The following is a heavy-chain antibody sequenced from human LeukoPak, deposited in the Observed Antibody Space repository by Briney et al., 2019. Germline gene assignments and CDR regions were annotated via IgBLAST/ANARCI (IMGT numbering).Heavy chain of an antibody. CDR2: INSDGSST. J-gene: IGHJ3*02. Sequence: PGGSLRLSCAASGFTFSSYWMHWVRQAPGKGLVWVSRINSDGSSTSYADSVKGRFTISRDNAKNTLYLQMNSLRAEDTAVYYCVRATYYDFWSSFDAFDMWGQGTLVTVSS. D-gene: IGHD3-3*01. CDR3: VRATYYDFWSSFDAFDM. V-gene: IGHV3-74*01. CDR1: GFTFSSYW.